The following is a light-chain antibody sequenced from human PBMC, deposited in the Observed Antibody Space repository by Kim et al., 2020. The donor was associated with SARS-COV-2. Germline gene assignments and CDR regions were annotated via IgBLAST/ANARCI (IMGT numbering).Light chain of an antibody. V-gene: IGLV3-9*01. Sequence: SVALGQTARITCGGNNIGSKNVNWYQQKPGQAPVLVIYRDSNRPSGIPERFSGSNSGNTATLTISRAQAGDEADYYCQVWDSSTGVFGGGTKLTVL. CDR2: RDS. J-gene: IGLJ3*02. CDR1: NIGSKN. CDR3: QVWDSSTGV.